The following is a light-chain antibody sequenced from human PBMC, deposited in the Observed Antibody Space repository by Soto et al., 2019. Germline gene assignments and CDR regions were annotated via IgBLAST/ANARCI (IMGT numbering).Light chain of an antibody. J-gene: IGKJ2*01. Sequence: EIVMTQSPATLSVSSGERATLSCRASRNVYTNLAWYQQRPGQAPRLLIYGASTRATDIPGRFSGSGSGTEFTITIIGLQSEDVAVYYCQQYSNWPPEYTFGQGTKLEI. V-gene: IGKV3-15*01. CDR1: RNVYTN. CDR3: QQYSNWPPEYT. CDR2: GAS.